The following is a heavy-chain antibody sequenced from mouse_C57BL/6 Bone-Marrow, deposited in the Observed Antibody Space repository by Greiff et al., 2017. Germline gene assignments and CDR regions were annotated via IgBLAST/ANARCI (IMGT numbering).Heavy chain of an antibody. Sequence: EVQLQESGPGLVKPSQSLSLTCSVTGYPITSGYYWNWIRQFPGNKLEWMGYISYDGSNNYNPSLKNRISITRDTSKNQFFLKLNSVTTEDTATYYCARYDGYYPDYWGQGTTLTVSS. J-gene: IGHJ2*01. CDR1: GYPITSGYY. D-gene: IGHD2-3*01. CDR2: ISYDGSN. CDR3: ARYDGYYPDY. V-gene: IGHV3-6*01.